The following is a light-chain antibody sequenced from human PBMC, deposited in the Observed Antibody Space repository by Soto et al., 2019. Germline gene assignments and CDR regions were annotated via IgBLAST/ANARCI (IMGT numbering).Light chain of an antibody. Sequence: CLASDSISSWLAWYQQQPGKAPQLLIYAASSLESGVPSRFSGSGSGTDFTLNISRLQTDDFATYYCQQYNSYWTFGQGTKVDIK. CDR2: AAS. CDR3: QQYNSYWT. J-gene: IGKJ1*01. CDR1: DSISSW. V-gene: IGKV1-5*01.